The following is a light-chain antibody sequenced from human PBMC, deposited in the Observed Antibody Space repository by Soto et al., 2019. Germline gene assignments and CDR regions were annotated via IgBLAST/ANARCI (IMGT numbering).Light chain of an antibody. V-gene: IGLV2-11*01. J-gene: IGLJ1*01. CDR2: DVS. CDR3: CSYAGIYTYV. CDR1: GSDVGGYNY. Sequence: QSALTQPRSVSGSPGQSVTISCTGTGSDVGGYNYVSWYQQHPGKAPKLMIYDVSKRPSGVPDRFSGSKSCNTASLTISGLQAEDEADYYCCSYAGIYTYVFGTGTKVTVL.